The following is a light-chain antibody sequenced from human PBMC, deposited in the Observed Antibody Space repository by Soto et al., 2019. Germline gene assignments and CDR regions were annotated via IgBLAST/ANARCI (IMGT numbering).Light chain of an antibody. CDR1: QTITTF. J-gene: IGKJ2*01. CDR3: QQSHTTPRT. Sequence: DIQMTQSPSSLSASVGDRVTITCRASQTITTFLNWYQQKPGKAPKALIYAASSLHSGVPSRFSGSGSGTNFTLTIASLQPEDFATYYCQQSHTTPRTFGRGTKLEIK. CDR2: AAS. V-gene: IGKV1-39*01.